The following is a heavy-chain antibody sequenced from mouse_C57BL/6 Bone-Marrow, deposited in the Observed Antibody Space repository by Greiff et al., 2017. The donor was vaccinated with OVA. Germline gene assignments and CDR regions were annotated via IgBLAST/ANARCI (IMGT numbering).Heavy chain of an antibody. CDR1: GYTFTSYD. Sequence: QVQLQQSGPELVKPGASVKLSCKASGYTFTSYDINWVKQRPGQGLGWIGWIYPRDGSTKYNEKFKGKATLTVDTSSSTAYMKLHSLTSEDSAVYFCHYDNGGSYFDDWGKGTTLTVSS. J-gene: IGHJ2*01. CDR2: IYPRDGST. D-gene: IGHD2-4*01. CDR3: HYDNGGSYFDD. V-gene: IGHV1-85*01.